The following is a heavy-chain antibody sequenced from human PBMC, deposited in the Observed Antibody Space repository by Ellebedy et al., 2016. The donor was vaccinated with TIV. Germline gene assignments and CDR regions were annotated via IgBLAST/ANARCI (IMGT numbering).Heavy chain of an antibody. Sequence: SETLSLXXTVSGGSISSYYWSWLRQPPGKGLEWIGYIYYSGSTNYNPSLKSRVTISVDTSKNQFSLKLSSVTAADTAVYYCARMSGNSGSYDFDYWGQGTLVTVSS. CDR1: GGSISSYY. V-gene: IGHV4-59*01. J-gene: IGHJ4*02. CDR2: IYYSGST. D-gene: IGHD1-26*01. CDR3: ARMSGNSGSYDFDY.